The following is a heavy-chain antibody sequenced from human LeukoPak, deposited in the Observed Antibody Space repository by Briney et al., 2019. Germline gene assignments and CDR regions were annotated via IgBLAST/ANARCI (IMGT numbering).Heavy chain of an antibody. D-gene: IGHD7-27*01. CDR2: IIPIFGTA. J-gene: IGHJ6*02. V-gene: IGHV1-69*13. CDR1: GGTFSSYA. CDR3: ARAKWGRQQRNCGMDV. Sequence: GASVKVSCKASGGTFSSYAISWVRQAPGQGLEWMGGIIPIFGTANYAQKFQGRVTITADESTSTAYMELSSLRAEDTAVYYCARAKWGRQQRNCGMDVWGQGTTVTVSS.